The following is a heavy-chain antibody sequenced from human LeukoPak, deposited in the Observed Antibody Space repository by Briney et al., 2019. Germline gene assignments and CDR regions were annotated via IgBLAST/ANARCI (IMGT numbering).Heavy chain of an antibody. CDR2: ITSRGNT. V-gene: IGHV3-21*04. J-gene: IGHJ4*02. CDR1: GFTFSSYS. Sequence: PGGSLRLSCAASGFTFSSYSMNWVRQAPGQGLEWVSSITSRGNTFYADSVKGRFTISRDNSKNTLYLQMNSLRAEDAAVYYCAKPRYYYGSGSGFDYWGQGTLVTVSS. D-gene: IGHD3-10*01. CDR3: AKPRYYYGSGSGFDY.